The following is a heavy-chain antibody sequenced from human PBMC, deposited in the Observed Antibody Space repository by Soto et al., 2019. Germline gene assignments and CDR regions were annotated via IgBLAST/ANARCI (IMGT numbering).Heavy chain of an antibody. CDR3: ARGGPYYYDSSGYISH. Sequence: QVQLVQSGAEVKKPGSSVKVSCKASGGTFSSYAISWVQQAPGQGLEWMGGIIPIFGTANYAQKFQGRDTITADESTSTAYMELSSLRSEDTAVYYCARGGPYYYDSSGYISHWGQGTLVTVSS. CDR1: GGTFSSYA. CDR2: IIPIFGTA. J-gene: IGHJ4*02. D-gene: IGHD3-22*01. V-gene: IGHV1-69*01.